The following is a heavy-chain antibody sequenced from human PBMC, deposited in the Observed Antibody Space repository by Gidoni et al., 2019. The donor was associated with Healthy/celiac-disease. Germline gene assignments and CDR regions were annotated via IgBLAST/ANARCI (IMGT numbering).Heavy chain of an antibody. Sequence: QVQLVQSGAEVKKHGASVTVSCKASGYTFTGYYMHWVRQAPGQGLEWMGWINPNSGGTNYAQKFQGRVTMTRDTSISTAYMELSRLRSDDTAVYYCARDLKAFGEPLYYYYGMDVWGQGATVTVSS. CDR1: GYTFTGYY. CDR2: INPNSGGT. CDR3: ARDLKAFGEPLYYYYGMDV. D-gene: IGHD3-10*01. J-gene: IGHJ6*02. V-gene: IGHV1-2*02.